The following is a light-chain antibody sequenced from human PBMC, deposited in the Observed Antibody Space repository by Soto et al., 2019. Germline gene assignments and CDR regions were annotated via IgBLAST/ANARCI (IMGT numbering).Light chain of an antibody. CDR2: GAS. CDR1: QSVRRN. Sequence: EIVMTQSPVTLSVSPGERATLSCRASQSVRRNLAWYQQKPGQAPRLLISGASTRATGIPARFSGSGSGTEFTLTISSLQSEDFAVYYCQQYNSWPLTFGGGTKVDI. CDR3: QQYNSWPLT. J-gene: IGKJ4*01. V-gene: IGKV3-15*01.